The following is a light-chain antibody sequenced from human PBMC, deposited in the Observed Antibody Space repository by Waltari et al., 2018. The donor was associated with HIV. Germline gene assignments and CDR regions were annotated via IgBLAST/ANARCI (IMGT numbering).Light chain of an antibody. CDR3: QQYGSSAWT. CDR2: GAS. V-gene: IGKV3-20*01. Sequence: EIVLTQSPDTVSLSPGERASLSCRASRSVNNNFLAWYQQKPGQAPRLLIYGASSRATGIPDRFSGSGSGTDFILTISRLEPEDFAVYYCQQYGSSAWTFGQGTKVEIK. CDR1: RSVNNNF. J-gene: IGKJ1*01.